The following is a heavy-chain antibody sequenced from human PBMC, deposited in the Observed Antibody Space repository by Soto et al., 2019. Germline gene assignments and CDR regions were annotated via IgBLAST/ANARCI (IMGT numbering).Heavy chain of an antibody. CDR1: GFTFSDHY. Sequence: GGSLRLSCAASGFTFSDHYMDWVRQAPGKGLEWVGRTRNKANSYTTEYAASVKGRFTISRDDSKNSLYLQMNSLKTEDTAVYYCASNYGGDLDAFDIWGQGTMVTVSS. CDR2: TRNKANSYTT. D-gene: IGHD2-21*02. J-gene: IGHJ3*02. V-gene: IGHV3-72*01. CDR3: ASNYGGDLDAFDI.